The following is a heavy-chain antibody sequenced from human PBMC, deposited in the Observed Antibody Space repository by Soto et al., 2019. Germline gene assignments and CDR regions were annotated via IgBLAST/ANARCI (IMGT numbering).Heavy chain of an antibody. CDR1: RFSVTDNKY. J-gene: IGHJ3*01. Sequence: QVQLQESGPGLVKPSGTLSLTCTVSRFSVTDNKYCSWVRQSPRKPLEWIGEIYHGWTTYYNPSLSSRVSMSMDKSKNQISLILTSVTAADTAVYYCARDSRYCTDSGCSIMRDAFDVWGQGTLVTVS. CDR3: ARDSRYCTDSGCSIMRDAFDV. V-gene: IGHV4-4*02. CDR2: IYHGWTT. D-gene: IGHD2-15*01.